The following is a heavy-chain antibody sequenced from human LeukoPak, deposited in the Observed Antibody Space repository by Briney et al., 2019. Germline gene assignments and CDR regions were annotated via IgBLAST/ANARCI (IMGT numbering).Heavy chain of an antibody. J-gene: IGHJ4*02. CDR1: GGSISSGGYY. D-gene: IGHD3-9*01. Sequence: SETLSLTCTVSGGSISSGGYYWSWIRQHPGKGLEWIGYIYYSGSTYYNPSLKSRVTISVDTSKNQFSLKLSSVTAADTAVYYCASGGRYCDILTGGFDYWCQGTLVTVSS. CDR2: IYYSGST. V-gene: IGHV4-31*03. CDR3: ASGGRYCDILTGGFDY.